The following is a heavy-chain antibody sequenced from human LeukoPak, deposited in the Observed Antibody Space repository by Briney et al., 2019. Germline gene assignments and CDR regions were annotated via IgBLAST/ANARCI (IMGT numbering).Heavy chain of an antibody. D-gene: IGHD6-19*01. Sequence: GRSLRLSCPASGLTFSSYGMHWVRQAPGKGLEWVAVISYDGSNKYYADSVKGRFTISRDNSKNTLYLQMNSLRAEDTAVYYCAKDSGYSSGWYFGYWGQGTLVTVSS. CDR2: ISYDGSNK. V-gene: IGHV3-30*18. CDR1: GLTFSSYG. J-gene: IGHJ4*02. CDR3: AKDSGYSSGWYFGY.